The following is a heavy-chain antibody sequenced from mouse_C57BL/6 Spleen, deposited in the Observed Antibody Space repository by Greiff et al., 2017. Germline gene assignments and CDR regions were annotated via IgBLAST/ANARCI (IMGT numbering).Heavy chain of an antibody. J-gene: IGHJ3*01. V-gene: IGHV1-61*01. CDR2: IYPSDSET. D-gene: IGHD1-1*01. CDR3: ARDYGSSYGAY. CDR1: GYTFTSYW. Sequence: QVQLQQPGAELVRPGSSVKLSCKASGYTFTSYWMDWVKQRPGQGLEWIGNIYPSDSETHYNQKFKDKATLTVDKSSSTAYMQLSSLPSEDSGVYYCARDYGSSYGAYWGQGTLVTVSA.